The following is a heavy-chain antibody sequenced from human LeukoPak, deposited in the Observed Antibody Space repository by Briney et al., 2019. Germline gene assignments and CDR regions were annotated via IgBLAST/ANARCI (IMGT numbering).Heavy chain of an antibody. J-gene: IGHJ3*02. CDR2: IYYSGSA. CDR1: GGSISDYS. CDR3: AKQDYGDYPPGAFDI. Sequence: SETLSLTCTVSGGSISDYSWSWIRQPPGKGLEWIGNIYYSGSANHNPSLKSRVTISRDTSKNQFSLKLSSVTAADTAVYYCAKQDYGDYPPGAFDIWGQGTMVTVSS. V-gene: IGHV4-59*08. D-gene: IGHD4-17*01.